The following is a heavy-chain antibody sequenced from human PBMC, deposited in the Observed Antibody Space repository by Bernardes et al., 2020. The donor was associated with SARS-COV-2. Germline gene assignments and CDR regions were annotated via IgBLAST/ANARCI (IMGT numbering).Heavy chain of an antibody. J-gene: IGHJ4*02. Sequence: SETLSLTCTVSGGSISSSSYYWGWIRQPPGKGLEWIGSIYYSGSTYYNPSLKSRVTISVDTSKNQFSLKLSSVTAADTAVYYCARQDYGSGSYLGYWGQGTLVTVSS. CDR2: IYYSGST. CDR1: GGSISSSSYY. V-gene: IGHV4-39*01. D-gene: IGHD3-10*01. CDR3: ARQDYGSGSYLGY.